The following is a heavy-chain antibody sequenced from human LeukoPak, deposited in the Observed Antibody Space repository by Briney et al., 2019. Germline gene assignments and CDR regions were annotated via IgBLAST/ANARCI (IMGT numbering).Heavy chain of an antibody. CDR1: GFTFSSYA. CDR3: ARGERGSYDFDY. J-gene: IGHJ4*02. Sequence: PGGSLRLSCAASGFTFSSYAMSWVRQAPGKGLEWVSVIYSGGSTYYADSVKGRFTISRDNSKNTLYLQMNSLRAEDTAVYYCARGERGSYDFDYWGQGTLVTVSS. CDR2: IYSGGST. D-gene: IGHD1-26*01. V-gene: IGHV3-53*01.